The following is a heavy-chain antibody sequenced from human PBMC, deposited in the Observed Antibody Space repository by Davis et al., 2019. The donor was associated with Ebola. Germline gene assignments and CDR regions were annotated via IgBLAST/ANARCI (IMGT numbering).Heavy chain of an antibody. D-gene: IGHD3-10*01. CDR1: GGSISSYY. CDR3: ARRSGKFDP. J-gene: IGHJ5*02. CDR2: IYYSGST. V-gene: IGHV4-59*12. Sequence: MPSETLSLTCTVSGGSISSYYWSWIPPPPGKGLAWFGYIYYSGSTNYNPSLKSRVTISVDTSKHQFSLKVNSVTAADTAVYYCARRSGKFDPWGQGTLVTVSS.